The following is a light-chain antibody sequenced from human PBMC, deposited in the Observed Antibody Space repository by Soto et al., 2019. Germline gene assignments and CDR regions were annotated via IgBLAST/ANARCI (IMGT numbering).Light chain of an antibody. CDR3: LHHTYLWT. J-gene: IGKJ1*01. Sequence: DIQMTQSPSSLSASVGDSVTITRRASQDISNNLGWFQQKPGKAPKRLIYAASSLQSGVPSRFSGSGSGTEFTLTISSLQPEDFANYYCLHHTYLWTFGQGTKVDIK. CDR2: AAS. CDR1: QDISNN. V-gene: IGKV1-17*01.